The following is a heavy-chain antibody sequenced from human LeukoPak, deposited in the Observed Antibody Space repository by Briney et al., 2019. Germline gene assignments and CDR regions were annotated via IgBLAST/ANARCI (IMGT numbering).Heavy chain of an antibody. Sequence: ASVKVSCKASGYTFTSYDINWVRQATGQGLEWMGWMNPNSGNTGYAQKFQGRVTITRNTSISTAYMELSSLRSEDTAVYYCARGRGERSSTRYSWFDPWGQGTLVTVSS. CDR2: MNPNSGNT. J-gene: IGHJ5*02. V-gene: IGHV1-8*03. D-gene: IGHD2-2*01. CDR3: ARGRGERSSTRYSWFDP. CDR1: GYTFTSYD.